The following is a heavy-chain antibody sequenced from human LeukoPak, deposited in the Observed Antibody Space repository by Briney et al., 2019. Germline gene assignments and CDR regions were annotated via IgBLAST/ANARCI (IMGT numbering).Heavy chain of an antibody. J-gene: IGHJ3*02. CDR3: ARNQAVASNHGAMDI. Sequence: SETLPLTCAVSGYSISSSNWWGWFRQPPGKGLEWIGYIYYSGSAYYNTSLNSRITMSVDTSKNQFSLELSSVTAVDTAVYYCARNQAVASNHGAMDIWGQGAMVIVSS. CDR2: IYYSGSA. CDR1: GYSISSSNW. D-gene: IGHD6-19*01. V-gene: IGHV4-28*01.